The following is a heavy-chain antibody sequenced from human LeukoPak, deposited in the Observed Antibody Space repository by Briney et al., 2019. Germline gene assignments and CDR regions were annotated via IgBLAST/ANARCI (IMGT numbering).Heavy chain of an antibody. J-gene: IGHJ6*02. V-gene: IGHV1-2*04. Sequence: ASVKVSCKASGYTFTGYYMHWVRQAPGQGLEWMGWINPNSGGTNYAQKFQGWVTMTRDTSISTAYMELSRLRSDDTAVYYCAREGGIAAAGYYYYYGMDVWGQGTTVTVSS. D-gene: IGHD6-13*01. CDR1: GYTFTGYY. CDR3: AREGGIAAAGYYYYYGMDV. CDR2: INPNSGGT.